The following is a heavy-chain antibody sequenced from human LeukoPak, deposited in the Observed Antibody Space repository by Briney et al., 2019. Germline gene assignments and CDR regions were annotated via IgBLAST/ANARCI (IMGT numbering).Heavy chain of an antibody. CDR2: IIPIFGTA. V-gene: IGHV1-69*05. CDR1: GGTFSSYA. D-gene: IGHD3-3*01. J-gene: IGHJ4*02. CDR3: ARGSALRFLEWLFFDY. Sequence: ASVKVSCKASGGTFSSYAISWVRQAPGQGLEWTGGIIPIFGTANYAQKFQGRVTITTDESTSTAYMELSSLRSEDTAVYYCARGSALRFLEWLFFDYWGQGTLVTVSS.